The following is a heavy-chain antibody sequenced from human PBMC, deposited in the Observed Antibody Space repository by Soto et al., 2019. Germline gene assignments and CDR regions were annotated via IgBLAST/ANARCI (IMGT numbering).Heavy chain of an antibody. CDR3: ARADVNPQDFNY. V-gene: IGHV3-33*01. CDR2: IWYDGSNK. CDR1: GFTFSSYG. J-gene: IGHJ4*02. Sequence: GGALRLSCAASGFTFSSYGMHWVRQAPGKGLEWVAVIWYDGSNKYYADSVKGRFTISRDNSKNTLYLQMNSLRAEDTAVYYCARADVNPQDFNYWAREPWSPSP.